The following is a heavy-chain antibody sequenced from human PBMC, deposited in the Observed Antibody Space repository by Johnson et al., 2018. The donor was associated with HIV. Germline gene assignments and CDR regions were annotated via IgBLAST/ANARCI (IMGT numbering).Heavy chain of an antibody. J-gene: IGHJ3*02. CDR2: ISSSGSTM. CDR3: ARDQGITMIVVVAGAFDI. D-gene: IGHD3-22*01. CDR1: GLTFSDYY. Sequence: QVQLVESGGGLVKPGGSLRLSCAAPGLTFSDYYMTWIRQAPGKGLEWVSYISSSGSTMYYADSVQGRFTISRDNAKNSLYLQMNSLRAEDTAVYYCARDQGITMIVVVAGAFDIWGQGTMVAVSS. V-gene: IGHV3-11*04.